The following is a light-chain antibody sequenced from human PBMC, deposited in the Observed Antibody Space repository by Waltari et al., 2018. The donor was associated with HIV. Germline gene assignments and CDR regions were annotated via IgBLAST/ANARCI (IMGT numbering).Light chain of an antibody. Sequence: AIRMTQSPSSFSASTGDRVTITCRASQGISSYLAWYQQKPGKAPKLLIYAASTLQSGVPSRFSGSGSGTDFTLTISCLQSEDFAIYYCQQYYDYPRTFGQGTKVEIK. V-gene: IGKV1-8*01. CDR3: QQYYDYPRT. CDR2: AAS. J-gene: IGKJ1*01. CDR1: QGISSY.